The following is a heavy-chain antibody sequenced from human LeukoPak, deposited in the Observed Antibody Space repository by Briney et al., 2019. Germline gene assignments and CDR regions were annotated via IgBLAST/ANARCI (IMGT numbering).Heavy chain of an antibody. CDR2: ISSDGRNK. J-gene: IGHJ6*02. V-gene: IGHV3-30*18. D-gene: IGHD6-19*01. Sequence: GGSLRLSCAASGFTFSSYAMSWVRQAPGKGLEWVSLISSDGRNKYYADSVKGRITISRDNSKNTVYLQMNSLRAEDTAVFYCAKQSAPYSSGWTPMDVWGQGTTVTVSS. CDR1: GFTFSSYA. CDR3: AKQSAPYSSGWTPMDV.